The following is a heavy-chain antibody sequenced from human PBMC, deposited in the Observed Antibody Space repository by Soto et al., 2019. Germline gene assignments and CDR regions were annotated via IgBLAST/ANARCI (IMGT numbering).Heavy chain of an antibody. CDR2: ISYDGSNK. CDR1: GFTFSSYG. D-gene: IGHD1-1*01. Sequence: GGSLRLSCAASGFTFSSYGMHWVRQAPGKGLEWVAVISYDGSNKYYADSVKGRFTISRDNSKNTLYLQMNSLRAEDTAVYYCAKRKYWNDASGNGVDYWGQGTLVTVSS. CDR3: AKRKYWNDASGNGVDY. J-gene: IGHJ4*02. V-gene: IGHV3-30*18.